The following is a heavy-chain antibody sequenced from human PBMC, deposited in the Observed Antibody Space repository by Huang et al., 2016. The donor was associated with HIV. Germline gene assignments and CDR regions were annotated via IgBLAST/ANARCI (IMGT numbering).Heavy chain of an antibody. V-gene: IGHV5-51*03. CDR2: SYPGDSDV. CDR3: ARPPTYSDDGGYYIDAFGV. J-gene: IGHJ3*01. D-gene: IGHD2-21*02. CDR1: GYSFTRQW. Sequence: EVQLVQSGAEMKRPGESLKISCKVSGYSFTRQWIGWVRQMPGKGPEWIGISYPGDSDVKYSPTFQGQVTISADNSISTAYLQWKSLKVSDTAMYFCARPPTYSDDGGYYIDAFGVWGRGTMVTVS.